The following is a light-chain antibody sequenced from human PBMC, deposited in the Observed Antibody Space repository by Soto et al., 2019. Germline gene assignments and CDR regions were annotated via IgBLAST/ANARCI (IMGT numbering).Light chain of an antibody. V-gene: IGKV3-20*01. Sequence: ETVLTQSPGTLSSSPGERATLSCRASHTIRSNYLAWYRQTPCQAPSLLIYSASNRPTDIADRFSGSGSGNDFTRNICRLEPEDFALYYCQQYGSSPWTLGQGTKVEIK. CDR1: HTIRSNY. CDR2: SAS. J-gene: IGKJ1*01. CDR3: QQYGSSPWT.